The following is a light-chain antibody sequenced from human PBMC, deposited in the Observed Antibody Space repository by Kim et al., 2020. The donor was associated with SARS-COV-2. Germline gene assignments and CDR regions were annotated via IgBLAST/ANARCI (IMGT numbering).Light chain of an antibody. CDR1: QSVNSY. Sequence: SVSPGERATLSCRASQSVNSYLAWYQQKPGQAPRILIYGASTRGTGIPARFSGSGSGAEFTLTISSLQSEDSAVYYCQQYNNWPRTFGQRTKLEI. V-gene: IGKV3D-15*01. J-gene: IGKJ2*01. CDR2: GAS. CDR3: QQYNNWPRT.